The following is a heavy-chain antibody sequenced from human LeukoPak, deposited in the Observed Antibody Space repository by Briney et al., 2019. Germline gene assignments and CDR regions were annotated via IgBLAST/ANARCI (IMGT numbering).Heavy chain of an antibody. Sequence: GGSLRLSCAASGFTFDDYGMSWVRQAPGKGLEWVSGINWNGGNTGCADSVKGRFTISRDNAKNSLYLQMNSLRAEDTALYYCARAYSGYENYCYYYYMDVWGKGTTVTVSS. J-gene: IGHJ6*03. V-gene: IGHV3-20*04. D-gene: IGHD5-12*01. CDR1: GFTFDDYG. CDR2: INWNGGNT. CDR3: ARAYSGYENYCYYYYMDV.